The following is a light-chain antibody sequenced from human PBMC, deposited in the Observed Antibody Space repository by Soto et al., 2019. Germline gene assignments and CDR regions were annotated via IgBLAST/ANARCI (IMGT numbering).Light chain of an antibody. Sequence: ETVLTQPPATLSVSPGGRATLSCRASQSISDTLAGYHQKPGQAPSLLIYGAACSVTGSPDRFCGSGSGTDFSLTISRLEPEDFAVYYCQQYGSSPRTFGQGTKVDIK. CDR3: QQYGSSPRT. V-gene: IGKV3-20*01. J-gene: IGKJ1*01. CDR1: QSISDT. CDR2: GAA.